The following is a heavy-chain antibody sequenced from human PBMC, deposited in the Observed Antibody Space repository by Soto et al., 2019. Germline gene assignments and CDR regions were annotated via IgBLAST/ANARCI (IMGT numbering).Heavy chain of an antibody. D-gene: IGHD2-2*02. J-gene: IGHJ4*02. CDR3: ARGPRSCSSTSCYTIDY. Sequence: GSLRLSCAASGIAFNTHAMHWVRHAPGKGLEWVAVISYGGANKYYADSVRGRFTISRDNSENTLFLQMSSLRPEDTAVYYCARGPRSCSSTSCYTIDYWGQGTLVTVSS. CDR2: ISYGGANK. CDR1: GIAFNTHA. V-gene: IGHV3-30*03.